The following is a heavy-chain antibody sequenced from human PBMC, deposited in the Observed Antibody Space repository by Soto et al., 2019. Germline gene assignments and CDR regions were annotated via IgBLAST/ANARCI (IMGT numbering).Heavy chain of an antibody. CDR3: AKDLDYPYYFDY. CDR1: GFTFSSYC. CDR2: ISYDGSNK. Sequence: GRSLSLSCPASGFTFSSYCMHCVRQAPGKGLEWVAVISYDGSNKFYADSVKGRFTISRDNSKNTLYLQMNSLRAEDTAVYYCAKDLDYPYYFDYWGQGTLVTVSS. V-gene: IGHV3-30*18. J-gene: IGHJ4*02. D-gene: IGHD5-12*01.